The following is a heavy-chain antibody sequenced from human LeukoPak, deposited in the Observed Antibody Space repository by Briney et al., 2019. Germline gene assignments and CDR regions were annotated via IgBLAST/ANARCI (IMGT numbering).Heavy chain of an antibody. CDR2: INHSGST. J-gene: IGHJ4*02. Sequence: SETLSLTCAVYGGSFSSYYWSWIRQPPGKGLEWIGEINHSGSTNYNPSLKSRVTISVDTSKNQFSLKLSSVTAADTAVYYCASGSRYYFDYWGQGTLVTVSS. V-gene: IGHV4-34*01. CDR1: GGSFSSYY. D-gene: IGHD1-14*01. CDR3: ASGSRYYFDY.